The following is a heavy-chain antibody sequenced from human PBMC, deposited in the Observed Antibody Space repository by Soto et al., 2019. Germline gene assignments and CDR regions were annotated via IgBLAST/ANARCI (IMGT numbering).Heavy chain of an antibody. CDR3: ARETECGSGGSCYPYFQH. Sequence: GASVKVSCKVSGYRLSELFVYWVRQAPGKGLEWMGGFDPEDGQTIYAQKFQGRISMTEDTSTGIAYMELTSLRPEDTAVYYCARETECGSGGSCYPYFQHWGQGTLVTVSS. CDR2: FDPEDGQT. CDR1: GYRLSELF. J-gene: IGHJ1*01. V-gene: IGHV1-24*01. D-gene: IGHD2-15*01.